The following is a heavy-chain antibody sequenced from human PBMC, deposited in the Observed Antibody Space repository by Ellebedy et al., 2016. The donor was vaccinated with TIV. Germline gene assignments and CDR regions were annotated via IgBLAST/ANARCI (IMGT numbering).Heavy chain of an antibody. CDR3: AKALYGGNF. D-gene: IGHD4-23*01. CDR2: IKQDGSEQ. Sequence: GGSLRLXCAASGSSLSNYWMNWVRQAPGKGLEWVAIIKQDGSEQHYVDSVEGRFTISRDNAQNSMYLYMNSLRAEDTAVYYCAKALYGGNFWGQGTLVTVSS. CDR1: GSSLSNYW. J-gene: IGHJ4*02. V-gene: IGHV3-7*03.